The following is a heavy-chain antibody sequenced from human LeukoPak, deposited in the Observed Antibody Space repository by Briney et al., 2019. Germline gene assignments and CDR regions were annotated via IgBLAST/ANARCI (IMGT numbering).Heavy chain of an antibody. CDR2: INHSGST. D-gene: IGHD3-22*01. CDR1: GGSFSGYY. J-gene: IGHJ2*01. CDR3: ARAMIVVIITTPGYFDL. Sequence: SETLSLTCAVYGGSFSGYYWSWIRQPPGKGLEWIGEINHSGSTNYNPSLKSRVTISIDTSKNQFSLKLSSVTAADTAVYYCARAMIVVIITTPGYFDLWGRGTLVTVSS. V-gene: IGHV4-34*01.